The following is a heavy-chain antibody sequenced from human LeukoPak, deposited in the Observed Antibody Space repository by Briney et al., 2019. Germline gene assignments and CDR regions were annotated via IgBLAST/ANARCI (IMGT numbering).Heavy chain of an antibody. CDR3: ARDIGYYYDSSGYSTGY. Sequence: PGGSLRLSCAASGFTFTNYWMHWVRQPPGKGLEWIGSIYYSGSTYYNPSLKSRVTISVDTSKNQFSLKLSSVTAADTAVYYCARDIGYYYDSSGYSTGYWGQGTLVTVSS. D-gene: IGHD3-22*01. J-gene: IGHJ4*02. CDR1: GFTFTNYW. CDR2: IYYSGST. V-gene: IGHV4-39*07.